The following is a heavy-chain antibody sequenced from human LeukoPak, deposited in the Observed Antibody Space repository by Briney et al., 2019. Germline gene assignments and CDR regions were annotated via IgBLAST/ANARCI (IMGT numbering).Heavy chain of an antibody. Sequence: SVTVSFTASGGTFSSYAISWVRQAPGQGLEWMGRIIPILGIANYAQKFQGRVTITADKSTSTAYMELSSLRSEDTAVYYCARVGSLEQQTHAFDIWGQGTMVTVSS. CDR3: ARVGSLEQQTHAFDI. V-gene: IGHV1-69*04. D-gene: IGHD3-16*02. CDR1: GGTFSSYA. J-gene: IGHJ3*02. CDR2: IIPILGIA.